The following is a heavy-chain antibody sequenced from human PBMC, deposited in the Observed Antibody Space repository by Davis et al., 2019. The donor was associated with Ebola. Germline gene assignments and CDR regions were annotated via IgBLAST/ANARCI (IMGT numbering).Heavy chain of an antibody. D-gene: IGHD2-15*01. CDR3: AQGWSRYYFDY. Sequence: GESLKISCAASGFTFSSYAMSWVRQAPGKGLEWVSVIYSGGSTYYADSVKGRFTISRHNSKNTLYLQMNSLRAEDTAVYYCAQGWSRYYFDYWGQGTLVTVSS. CDR1: GFTFSSYA. J-gene: IGHJ4*02. V-gene: IGHV3-53*04. CDR2: IYSGGST.